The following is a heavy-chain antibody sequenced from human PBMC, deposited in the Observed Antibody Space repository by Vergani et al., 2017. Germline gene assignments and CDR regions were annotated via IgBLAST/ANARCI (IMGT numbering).Heavy chain of an antibody. CDR1: GFTFSSYG. V-gene: IGHV3-30*02. J-gene: IGHJ6*02. Sequence: QVQLVESGGGVVQPGGSLRLSCAASGFTFSSYGMHWVRQAPGKGLEWVAFIRYEGSHKYYADSVKGRFTISRDNSKNTLYLQMNSLRAEDTAVYYFAKDLYCSSTSCYTVAYYYYYGMDGWGQGTTVTVSS. CDR2: IRYEGSHK. CDR3: AKDLYCSSTSCYTVAYYYYYGMDG. D-gene: IGHD2-2*02.